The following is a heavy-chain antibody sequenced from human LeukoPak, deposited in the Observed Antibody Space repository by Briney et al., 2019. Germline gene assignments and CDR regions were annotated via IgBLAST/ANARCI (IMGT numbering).Heavy chain of an antibody. Sequence: PGGSLRLSCAGSGFIFNNYAMHWVRQPPGKGLEWVSGISWNSGSIGYADSVKGRFTTSKDNAKNSLYLQMNSLRAEDTALYYCATPYYYGSGSYYNLPDYWGQGTLVTVSS. CDR1: GFIFNNYA. CDR3: ATPYYYGSGSYYNLPDY. V-gene: IGHV3-9*01. J-gene: IGHJ4*02. D-gene: IGHD3-10*01. CDR2: ISWNSGSI.